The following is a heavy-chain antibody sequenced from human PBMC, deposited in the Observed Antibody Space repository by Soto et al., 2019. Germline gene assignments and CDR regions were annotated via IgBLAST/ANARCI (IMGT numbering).Heavy chain of an antibody. CDR1: GFTFSSYA. Sequence: EVQLLESGGGLVQPGGSLRLSCAASGFTFSSYAMTWVRQAPGKGLEWVSAISGSGGSTDYADSVKGRFTISRDNSKSTLYLQMNSLGAEDTAVYYCAKGGGHDYVWGTYSDYWGQGTLITVSS. CDR2: ISGSGGST. D-gene: IGHD3-16*01. J-gene: IGHJ4*02. CDR3: AKGGGHDYVWGTYSDY. V-gene: IGHV3-23*01.